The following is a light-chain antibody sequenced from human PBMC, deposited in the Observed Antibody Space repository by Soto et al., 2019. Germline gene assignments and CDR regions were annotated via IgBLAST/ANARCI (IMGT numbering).Light chain of an antibody. Sequence: EIVMTQSPATLSVSPGERATLSCRASQSVSSSFLAWYQQRPGQAPRLLIYGASSRATGIPDRFSGGGSGTDFTLTISRLEPEDFAVYYCQQYGSSPLTFGQGTKVDI. CDR1: QSVSSSF. V-gene: IGKV3-20*01. CDR2: GAS. J-gene: IGKJ1*01. CDR3: QQYGSSPLT.